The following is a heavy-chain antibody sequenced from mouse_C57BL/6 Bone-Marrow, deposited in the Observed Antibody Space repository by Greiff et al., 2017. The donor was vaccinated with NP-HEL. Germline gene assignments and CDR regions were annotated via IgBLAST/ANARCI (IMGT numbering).Heavy chain of an antibody. D-gene: IGHD2-4*01. J-gene: IGHJ2*01. CDR1: GIDFSRYW. CDR2: INPDSSTI. CDR3: ASLYYDYDLENFDY. Sequence: DVKLVESGGGLVQPGGSLKLPCAAPGIDFSRYWMSWVRRAPGKGLEWIGEINPDSSTINYAPSLKDKFIISRDNAKNTLYLQMSKVRSEDTALYYCASLYYDYDLENFDYWGQGTTLTVSS. V-gene: IGHV4-1*01.